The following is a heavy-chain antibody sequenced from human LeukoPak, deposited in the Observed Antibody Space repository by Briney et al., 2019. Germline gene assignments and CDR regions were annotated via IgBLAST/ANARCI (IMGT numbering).Heavy chain of an antibody. CDR2: INHSGST. J-gene: IGHJ4*02. CDR1: GGSFSGYY. Sequence: SETLSLTCAVYGGSFSGYYWSWIRQPPGKGLEWIGEINHSGSTNYNPSLKSRVTISVDTSKNQFSLKLSSVTAADTAVYYCARTTYYDFWSGSFGAFFNWGQGTLVTVSS. CDR3: ARTTYYDFWSGSFGAFFN. V-gene: IGHV4-34*01. D-gene: IGHD3-3*01.